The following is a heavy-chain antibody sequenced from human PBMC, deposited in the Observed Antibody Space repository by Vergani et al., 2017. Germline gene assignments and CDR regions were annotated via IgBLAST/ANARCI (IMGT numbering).Heavy chain of an antibody. CDR2: ISYDGSNK. J-gene: IGHJ3*01. CDR3: VRDVRVSRT. Sequence: QGLLVESGGGVVQPGTSLRVSCVASDFILGNYAMHWVRQAPGKGLEWVAFISYDGSNKYYAESVKGRFTISRDNSKNTLYLQMNSLRTEDTAVYYCVRDVRVSRTWGQGTLVAVSS. V-gene: IGHV3-30-3*01. CDR1: DFILGNYA.